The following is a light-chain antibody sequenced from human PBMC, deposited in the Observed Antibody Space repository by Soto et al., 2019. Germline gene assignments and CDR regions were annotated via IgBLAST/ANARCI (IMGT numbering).Light chain of an antibody. V-gene: IGLV1-40*01. CDR2: GSN. CDR1: RSNIGAGYD. Sequence: QSVLTQPPSVSGAPGQKVTISCTGGRSNIGAGYDVHWYQLLPGTAPKLVIYGSNNRPSGVPDRFSGSKSGTSASLAITGLQAEDEADYFCCSFAGSHSVVFGGGTKLTVL. CDR3: CSFAGSHSVV. J-gene: IGLJ3*02.